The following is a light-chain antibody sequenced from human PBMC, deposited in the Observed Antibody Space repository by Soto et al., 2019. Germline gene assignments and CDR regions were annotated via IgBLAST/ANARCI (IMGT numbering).Light chain of an antibody. CDR1: QTVHSSF. J-gene: IGKJ1*01. Sequence: DIDLTQSPATLSLSPGERVTLSCRASQTVHSSFVAWYQQKPGQAPRLLIYGASTRATGVPDRFSGSWSGRDFTLATGRLEPEDVDAYFCQHYDRSSWTFGQGTKVEIK. CDR3: QHYDRSSWT. V-gene: IGKV3-20*01. CDR2: GAS.